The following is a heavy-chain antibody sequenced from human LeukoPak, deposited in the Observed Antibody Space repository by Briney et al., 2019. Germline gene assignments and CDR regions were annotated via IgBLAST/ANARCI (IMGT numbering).Heavy chain of an antibody. Sequence: GESLKISCRGSGYSFTSYWIGWVRHMAGKGLEWMGIIYPGDSDTRYAPSFQGQVTISADKSISTAYVQWSSLKASDTAMYYCARRGWASGYFEYWGQGTLVTVSS. CDR2: IYPGDSDT. D-gene: IGHD1-26*01. CDR1: GYSFTSYW. J-gene: IGHJ4*02. CDR3: ARRGWASGYFEY. V-gene: IGHV5-51*01.